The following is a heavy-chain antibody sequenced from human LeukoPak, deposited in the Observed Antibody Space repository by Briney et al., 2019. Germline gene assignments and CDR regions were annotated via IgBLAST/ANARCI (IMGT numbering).Heavy chain of an antibody. CDR3: ARDQGSGKLDY. Sequence: PGGSLRLSCAASGFTFSGYWMHWVRQAPGKGLVWVSRINSDGSSTSYADSVKGRFTISRDNAKNSLYLQMNSLRAEDTAVYYCARDQGSGKLDYWGQGTLVTVSS. D-gene: IGHD1-26*01. J-gene: IGHJ4*02. CDR2: INSDGSST. V-gene: IGHV3-74*01. CDR1: GFTFSGYW.